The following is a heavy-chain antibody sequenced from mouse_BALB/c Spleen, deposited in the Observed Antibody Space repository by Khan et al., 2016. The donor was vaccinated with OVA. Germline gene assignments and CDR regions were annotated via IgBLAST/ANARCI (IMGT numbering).Heavy chain of an antibody. D-gene: IGHD2-1*01. CDR1: GYTFTDYS. CDR3: ARSPYGNNYYAMDD. V-gene: IGHV9-2-1*01. CDR2: INTETGEP. J-gene: IGHJ4*01. Sequence: QIQLVQSGPELKKPGETVKISCKASGYTFTDYSMHWVKQAPGKGLKWMGWINTETGEPTYADDFKGRFAFSLETSASTAYLQINNLKNEDTATYFCARSPYGNNYYAMDDWGQGTSVTVSS.